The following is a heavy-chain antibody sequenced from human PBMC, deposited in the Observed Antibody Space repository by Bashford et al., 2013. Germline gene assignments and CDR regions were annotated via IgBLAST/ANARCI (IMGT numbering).Heavy chain of an antibody. CDR2: LNPNSGTS. CDR3: ARRRAGTTISSKFYFDY. D-gene: IGHD1-1*01. Sequence: SVKVSCKASGYTFTGYYMHWVRQAPGQGLEWMGWLNPNSGTSNYAQKFQGRVTITADESTSTAYMELSSLRSEDTAVYYCARRRAGTTISSKFYFDYWGQGTLVTVSS. J-gene: IGHJ4*02. V-gene: IGHV1-69*13. CDR1: GYTFTGYY.